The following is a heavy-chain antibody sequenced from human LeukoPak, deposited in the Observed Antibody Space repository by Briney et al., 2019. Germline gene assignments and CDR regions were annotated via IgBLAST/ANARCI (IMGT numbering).Heavy chain of an antibody. V-gene: IGHV1-3*01. D-gene: IGHD3-3*01. J-gene: IGHJ6*02. Sequence: ASVKVSCKASGYTFTSYAMHWVRQAPGQRLEWMGWINAGNGNTKYSQKFQGRVTITRDTSASTAYMELSSLRAEDTAVYYCARAIFGNPYLGTYYYGMDVWGQGTTVTVSS. CDR3: ARAIFGNPYLGTYYYGMDV. CDR1: GYTFTSYA. CDR2: INAGNGNT.